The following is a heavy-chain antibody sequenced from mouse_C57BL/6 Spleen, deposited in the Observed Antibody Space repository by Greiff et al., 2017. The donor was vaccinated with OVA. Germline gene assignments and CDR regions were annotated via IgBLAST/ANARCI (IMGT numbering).Heavy chain of an antibody. CDR2: INPNYGTT. CDR1: GYSFTDYN. Sequence: LLESGPELVKPGASVKISCKASGYSFTDYNMNWVKQSNGKSLEWIGVINPNYGTTSYNQKFKGKATLTVDQSSSTAYMQLNSLTSEDSAVYYCARSLYGSSSWFAYWGQGTLVTVSA. V-gene: IGHV1-39*01. D-gene: IGHD1-1*01. J-gene: IGHJ3*01. CDR3: ARSLYGSSSWFAY.